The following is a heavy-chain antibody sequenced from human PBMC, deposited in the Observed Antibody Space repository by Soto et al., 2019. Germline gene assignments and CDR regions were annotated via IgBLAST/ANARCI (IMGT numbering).Heavy chain of an antibody. Sequence: QVQLVQSGAEVKKPGASVKVSCKASGYTFTSYGFSWVRQAPGQGLEWMGWISAYNGKTYYPQNFQGRVTMSTDTSTRTAYMELRSLRSADTAVYYCARDPTIYDFWSGSSYFDYWGQGTLVTVSS. J-gene: IGHJ4*02. CDR1: GYTFTSYG. V-gene: IGHV1-18*04. CDR3: ARDPTIYDFWSGSSYFDY. CDR2: ISAYNGKT. D-gene: IGHD3-3*01.